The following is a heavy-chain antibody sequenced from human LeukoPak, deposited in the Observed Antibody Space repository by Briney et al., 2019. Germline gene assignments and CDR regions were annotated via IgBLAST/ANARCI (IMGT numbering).Heavy chain of an antibody. CDR2: INHSGST. CDR1: GGSFSGYY. V-gene: IGHV4-34*01. J-gene: IGHJ4*02. Sequence: PSETLSLTCAVYGGSFSGYYWSWIRQPPGEGLEWIGEINHSGSTNYNPSLKSRVTISVDTSKNQFSLKLSSVTAADTAVYYCLKGGTFNWGQGTLVTVSS. D-gene: IGHD6-13*01. CDR3: LKGGTFN.